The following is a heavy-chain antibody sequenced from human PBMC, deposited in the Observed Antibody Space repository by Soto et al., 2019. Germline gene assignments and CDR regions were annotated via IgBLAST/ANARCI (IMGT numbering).Heavy chain of an antibody. CDR2: IRTSSNSI. D-gene: IGHD1-26*01. V-gene: IGHV3-48*02. J-gene: IGHJ4*02. Sequence: EVQLVESGGGLVQPGGSLRLSCAATGFTFSIYSMNWVRQAPGKGLEWLSYIRTSSNSIYYSDSVKGRFTISRDNAKNSMYLQMHSLRDEDTAVYYCARAREPWSYSPFDFWGQGTLVTVSS. CDR1: GFTFSIYS. CDR3: ARAREPWSYSPFDF.